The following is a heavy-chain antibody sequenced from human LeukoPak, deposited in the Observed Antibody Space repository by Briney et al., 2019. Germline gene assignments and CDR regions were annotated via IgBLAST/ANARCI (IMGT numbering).Heavy chain of an antibody. J-gene: IGHJ4*02. CDR3: AKDFRGYYFDY. Sequence: GGSLRLSCAASGFTFSSYGMHWVRQAPGKGLEWVAVISYDGSNKYYADSMKGRFTISRDNSKNTLYLQMNSLRAEDTAVYYCAKDFRGYYFDYWGQGTLVTVSS. CDR1: GFTFSSYG. CDR2: ISYDGSNK. V-gene: IGHV3-30*18. D-gene: IGHD1-26*01.